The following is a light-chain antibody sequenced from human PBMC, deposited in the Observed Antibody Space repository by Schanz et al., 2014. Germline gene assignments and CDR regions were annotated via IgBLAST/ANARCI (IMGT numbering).Light chain of an antibody. CDR1: QRVSSN. CDR3: QQRSNWPPLT. CDR2: GAS. J-gene: IGKJ4*01. Sequence: VMTQSPATLSVSPGERVTLSCRASQRVSSNLAWYQQKPGQAPRLLISGASSRATGIPDRFSGSGSGTDFTLTISSLEPEDFAVYYCQQRSNWPPLTFGGGTKVEIK. V-gene: IGKV3-11*01.